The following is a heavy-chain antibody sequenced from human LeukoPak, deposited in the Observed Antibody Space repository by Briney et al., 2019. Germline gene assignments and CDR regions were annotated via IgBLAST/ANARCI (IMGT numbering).Heavy chain of an antibody. CDR3: VREGSGSTHYMDV. V-gene: IGHV3-21*01. CDR2: ITGSSKSI. Sequence: GGSLRLSCATSGFTISSHDMNWVRQAPGKGLEWVSSITGSSKSIDYADSVKGRFANSRDNAKNSLFLQMDSLRVEDTAVYYCVREGSGSTHYMDVWGKGTTVTVSS. CDR1: GFTISSHD. D-gene: IGHD3-10*01. J-gene: IGHJ6*03.